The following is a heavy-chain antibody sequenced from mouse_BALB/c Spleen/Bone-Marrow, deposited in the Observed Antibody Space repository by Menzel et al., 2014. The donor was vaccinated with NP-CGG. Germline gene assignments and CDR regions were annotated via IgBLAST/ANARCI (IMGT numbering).Heavy chain of an antibody. CDR3: ARQITTVDYAMDY. V-gene: IGHV1-7*01. J-gene: IGHJ4*01. D-gene: IGHD1-1*01. CDR2: IDPSTGYT. CDR1: GYTFTSYW. Sequence: VQLQQSGAELAKPGASVKMSCKASGYTFTSYWMHRVKQRPGQGLEWIGYIDPSTGYTEYNQKFKDKATLTADKSSSTAYMQLSSLTSEDPAVYYCARQITTVDYAMDYWGQGTSVTVSS.